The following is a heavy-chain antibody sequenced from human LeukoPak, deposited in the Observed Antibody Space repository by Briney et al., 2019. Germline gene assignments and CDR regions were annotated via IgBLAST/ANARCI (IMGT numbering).Heavy chain of an antibody. CDR1: GFTVSSNY. Sequence: GGSLRHSCAASGFTVSSNYMSWVREAPGKGLEWVSVIYSGGSTYYADSVKGRFTISRDNSKNTLYLQMNSLRAEDTAVYYCARSTEYGGHFDYWGQGTLVTVSS. J-gene: IGHJ4*02. CDR3: ARSTEYGGHFDY. D-gene: IGHD4-23*01. V-gene: IGHV3-66*01. CDR2: IYSGGST.